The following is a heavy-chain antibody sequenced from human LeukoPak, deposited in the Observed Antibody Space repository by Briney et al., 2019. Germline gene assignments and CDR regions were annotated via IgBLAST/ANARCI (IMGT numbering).Heavy chain of an antibody. CDR3: ARHIRHPNYDSSGYPIYYFDY. Sequence: PSQTLSLTCTVSGGSISSGGYYWSWVRQPPGKGLEWIGYIYHSGSTYYNPSLKSRVTISVDRSKNQFSLKLSSVTAADTAVYYCARHIRHPNYDSSGYPIYYFDYWGQGTLVTVSS. J-gene: IGHJ4*02. CDR2: IYHSGST. V-gene: IGHV4-30-2*01. D-gene: IGHD3-22*01. CDR1: GGSISSGGYY.